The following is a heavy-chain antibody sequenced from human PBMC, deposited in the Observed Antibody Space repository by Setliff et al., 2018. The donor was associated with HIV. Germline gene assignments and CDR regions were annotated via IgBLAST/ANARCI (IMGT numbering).Heavy chain of an antibody. V-gene: IGHV7-4-1*02. CDR2: INANSGSP. D-gene: IGHD4-17*01. Sequence: ASVKVSCKTSGYSFDNYGLVWVRQAPGQGLEWMGWINANSGSPTYAQAFTGRFFFSVDTAVATAYLQINNLKTEDTAVYFCARGLYGDYGGDLNWLDPWGHGTRVTVSS. J-gene: IGHJ5*02. CDR3: ARGLYGDYGGDLNWLDP. CDR1: GYSFDNYG.